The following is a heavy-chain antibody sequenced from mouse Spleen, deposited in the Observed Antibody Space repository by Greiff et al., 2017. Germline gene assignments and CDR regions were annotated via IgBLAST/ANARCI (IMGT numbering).Heavy chain of an antibody. CDR2: IDPENGDT. D-gene: IGHD2-1*01. J-gene: IGHJ4*01. Sequence: VQLQQSGAELVRPGASVKLSCTASGFNIKDDYMHWVKQRPEQGLEWIGWIDPENGDTEYASKFQGKATITADTSSNTAYLQLSSLTSEDTAVYYCTRNYVDAMDYWGQGTSVTVSS. CDR3: TRNYVDAMDY. V-gene: IGHV14-4*01. CDR1: GFNIKDDY.